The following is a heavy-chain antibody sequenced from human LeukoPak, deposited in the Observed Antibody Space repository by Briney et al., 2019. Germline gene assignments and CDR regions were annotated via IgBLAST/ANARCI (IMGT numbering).Heavy chain of an antibody. CDR1: RYTFTGYY. Sequence: GASVKVSCKASRYTFTGYYMHWVRQAPGQGLEWMGWINPNSGGTNYAQKFQGRVTMTRDTSISTAYMELSRLRSDDTAVYYCARGPAATAYYYYYMDVWGKGTTVTVSS. CDR2: INPNSGGT. CDR3: ARGPAATAYYYYYMDV. J-gene: IGHJ6*03. D-gene: IGHD2-2*01. V-gene: IGHV1-2*02.